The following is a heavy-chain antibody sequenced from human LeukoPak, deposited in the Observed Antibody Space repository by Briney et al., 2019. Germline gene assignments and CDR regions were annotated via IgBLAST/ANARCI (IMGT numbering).Heavy chain of an antibody. Sequence: GASVKVSCKASGYTFTSYYMHWVRQAPGQGLEWMGIINPSGGSTSCAQKFQGRVTMTRDMSTSTVYMELSSLRSEDTAVYYCARDVSTTPSATWFDPWGQGTLVTVSS. CDR1: GYTFTSYY. CDR3: ARDVSTTPSATWFDP. V-gene: IGHV1-46*01. D-gene: IGHD1-26*01. CDR2: INPSGGST. J-gene: IGHJ5*02.